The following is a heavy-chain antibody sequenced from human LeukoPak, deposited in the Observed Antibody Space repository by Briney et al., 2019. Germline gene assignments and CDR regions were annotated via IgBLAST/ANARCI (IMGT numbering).Heavy chain of an antibody. CDR1: GFTVSSNY. Sequence: GSLRLSCAASGFTVSSNYMSWVRQAPGKGLEWVSSISSSSSYIYYADSVKGRFTISRDNAKNSLYLQMNSLRAEDTAVYYCAREYVWGSYRIPGYWGQGTLVTVSS. CDR2: ISSSSSYI. CDR3: AREYVWGSYRIPGY. J-gene: IGHJ4*02. D-gene: IGHD3-16*02. V-gene: IGHV3-21*01.